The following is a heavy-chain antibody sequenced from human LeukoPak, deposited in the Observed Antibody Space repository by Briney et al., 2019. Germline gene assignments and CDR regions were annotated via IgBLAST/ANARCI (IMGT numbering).Heavy chain of an antibody. CDR3: ARGTESLYYYGMDV. Sequence: GGSLRLSCAASGFTFGGYWMSWVRQAPGKGLEWVANIKKDGSEKHYVDSVKGRFAVSRDNAKSSVYLQMNSLRVEDTAVYYCARGTESLYYYGMDVWGQGTTVAVSS. CDR2: IKKDGSEK. D-gene: IGHD3/OR15-3a*01. J-gene: IGHJ6*02. CDR1: GFTFGGYW. V-gene: IGHV3-7*02.